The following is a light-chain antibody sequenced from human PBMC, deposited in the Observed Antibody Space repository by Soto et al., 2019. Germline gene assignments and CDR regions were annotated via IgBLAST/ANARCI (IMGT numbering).Light chain of an antibody. J-gene: IGKJ3*01. Sequence: DIQMTQSPSSLSASLGDRATITCRASQDVITSLSWYHHKTGKVPNLLIYGASTFQSGVPSRFSGSGSGTDFTLTITSLQPEDVATYYCQKYKSAPWTFGPGTKVDIK. CDR3: QKYKSAPWT. CDR1: QDVITS. CDR2: GAS. V-gene: IGKV1-27*01.